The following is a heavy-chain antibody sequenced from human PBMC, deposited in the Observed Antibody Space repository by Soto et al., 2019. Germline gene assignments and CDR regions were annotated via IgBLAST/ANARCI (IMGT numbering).Heavy chain of an antibody. J-gene: IGHJ6*02. V-gene: IGHV3-30*18. Sequence: QVQLVESGGGVVQPGRSLRLSCAASGFTFSSYGMRWVRQAPGKGLEWVAVISYDGSNKYYADSVKGRFTISRDNSKNTLYLQMNSLRAEDTAVYYCANAPYCISTSCYSVWGQGTTVTVSS. CDR1: GFTFSSYG. CDR3: ANAPYCISTSCYSV. CDR2: ISYDGSNK. D-gene: IGHD2-2*02.